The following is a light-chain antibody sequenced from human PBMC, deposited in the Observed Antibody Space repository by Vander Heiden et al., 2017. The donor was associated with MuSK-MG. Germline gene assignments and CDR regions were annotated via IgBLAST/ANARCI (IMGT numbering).Light chain of an antibody. V-gene: IGKV1-5*03. CDR2: KAS. CDR3: QQYESYPLT. J-gene: IGKJ4*01. CDR1: QSISTW. Sequence: DIQMTQSPSTLSASVGDRVTITCRASQSISTWLAWYQQKPGTAPKLLIYKASSLKSGVPSRFSGRGSGTEFTLSINSLQPDDFATYFCQQYESYPLTFGGGTKVYFK.